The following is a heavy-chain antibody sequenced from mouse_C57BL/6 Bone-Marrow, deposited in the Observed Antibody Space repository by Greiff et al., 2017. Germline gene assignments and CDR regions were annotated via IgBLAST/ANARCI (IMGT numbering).Heavy chain of an antibody. D-gene: IGHD2-5*01. CDR1: GFNIKDDY. J-gene: IGHJ2*01. CDR3: TTQEIVTTAFDY. CDR2: IDPENGDT. V-gene: IGHV14-4*01. Sequence: VHVKQSGAELVRPGASVKLSCTASGFNIKDDYMHWVKQRPEQGLEWIGWIDPENGDTEYASKFQGKTTITADTSSNTAYLQLSSLTSEDTAVYYCTTQEIVTTAFDYWGQGTTLTVSS.